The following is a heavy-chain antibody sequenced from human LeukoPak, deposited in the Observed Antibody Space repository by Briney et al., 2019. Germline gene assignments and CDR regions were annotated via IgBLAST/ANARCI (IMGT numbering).Heavy chain of an antibody. J-gene: IGHJ4*02. CDR1: GLTFSSYA. CDR3: AKEASIFGVVVD. CDR2: ISGSGDST. D-gene: IGHD3-3*01. Sequence: PGGSLRLSCAASGLTFSSYAMSWVRQAPGKGLEWVSGISGSGDSTYYADSVKGRFTISRDKSKNTLYLQMNSLRAEATAVYYCAKEASIFGVVVDWGQGTLVTVSS. V-gene: IGHV3-23*01.